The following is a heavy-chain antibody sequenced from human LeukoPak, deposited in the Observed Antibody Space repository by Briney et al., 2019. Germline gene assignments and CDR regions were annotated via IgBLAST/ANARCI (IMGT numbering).Heavy chain of an antibody. CDR3: VRGADTGYSSDS. J-gene: IGHJ4*02. D-gene: IGHD3-9*01. CDR1: GFTFSRYW. V-gene: IGHV3-74*01. Sequence: PGGSLRLSCVASGFTFSRYWMHWVRQGPGKGLVRVSRINSDGRSTNYADSAKGRFSISRDNAENTLYLQMNSLRVEDTAVYYCVRGADTGYSSDSWGQGTLVTVSS. CDR2: INSDGRST.